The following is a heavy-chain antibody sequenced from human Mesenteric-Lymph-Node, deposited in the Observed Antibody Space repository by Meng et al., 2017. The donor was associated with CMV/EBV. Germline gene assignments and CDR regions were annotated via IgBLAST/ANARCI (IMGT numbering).Heavy chain of an antibody. D-gene: IGHD7-27*01. CDR1: GYSFTGHY. CDR3: ARGPNWGSSWLDP. J-gene: IGHJ5*02. Sequence: CKASGYSFTGHYIHWVREAPGQGLEWMGWINPKSGGTNYAVKFEGRVTMTRDTSISTAYMELSGLISDDTAVYYCARGPNWGSSWLDPWGQGTLVTVSS. V-gene: IGHV1-2*07. CDR2: INPKSGGT.